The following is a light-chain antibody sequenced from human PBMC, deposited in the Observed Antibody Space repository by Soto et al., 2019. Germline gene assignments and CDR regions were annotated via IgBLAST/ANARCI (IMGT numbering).Light chain of an antibody. V-gene: IGKV3-20*01. CDR1: QSVGSRW. J-gene: IGKJ1*01. CDR2: GAS. CDR3: QQYESSRT. Sequence: EIVLTQSPGTVSLSPGERATLSCRASQSVGSRWLAWYQQKPGQAPRVLIYGASKRATGIPDRFSGSGSGTVFTLTISSLEPEDFAVYYCQQYESSRTFGQGTKVEMK.